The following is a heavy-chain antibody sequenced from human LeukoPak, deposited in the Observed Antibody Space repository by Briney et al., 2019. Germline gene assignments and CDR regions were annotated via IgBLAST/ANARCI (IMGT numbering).Heavy chain of an antibody. Sequence: KPSETLSLTCTASGGSISSYYWSWIRQPPGKGLEWIGYIYYSGSTNYNPSLKSRVTISVDTSKNQFSLKLSSVTAADTAVYFCASSVYYDNDNWGQGTLVTVSS. CDR3: ASSVYYDNDN. CDR2: IYYSGST. CDR1: GGSISSYY. D-gene: IGHD3-22*01. J-gene: IGHJ4*02. V-gene: IGHV4-59*08.